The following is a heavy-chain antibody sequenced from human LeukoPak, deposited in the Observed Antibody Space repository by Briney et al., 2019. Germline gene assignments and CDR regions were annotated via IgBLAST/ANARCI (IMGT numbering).Heavy chain of an antibody. V-gene: IGHV3-53*05. CDR1: GFTVINNY. CDR2: IYSGGTT. D-gene: IGHD1-26*01. CDR3: AKKSGAAFYNWFDP. Sequence: GGSLRLSCAASGFTVINNYMTWVRQAQGKGLEWVSVIYSGGTTHYADSVKGRFTISRDNSKNALYLQIDSLRPEDTAVYYCAKKSGAAFYNWFDPWGQGTLVTVSS. J-gene: IGHJ5*02.